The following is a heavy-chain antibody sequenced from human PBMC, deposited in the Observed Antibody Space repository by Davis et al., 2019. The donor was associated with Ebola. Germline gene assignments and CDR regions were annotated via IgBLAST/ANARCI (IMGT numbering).Heavy chain of an antibody. CDR2: ISWNSGSI. Sequence: GGSLRLSCAASGFTFDEYAMHWVRQGPGKGLEWVSGISWNSGSIGYADSVKGRFTISRDNAKNSLYLQMNSLRAEDTVVYYCARDWRFLEWFAFDYWGQGTLVTVSS. J-gene: IGHJ4*02. V-gene: IGHV3-9*01. CDR3: ARDWRFLEWFAFDY. CDR1: GFTFDEYA. D-gene: IGHD3-3*01.